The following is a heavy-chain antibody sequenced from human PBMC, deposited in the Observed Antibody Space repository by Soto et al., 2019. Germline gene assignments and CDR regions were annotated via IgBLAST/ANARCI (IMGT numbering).Heavy chain of an antibody. D-gene: IGHD2-2*01. CDR2: IIPIFGTA. CDR1: GGTFSSYA. V-gene: IGHV1-69*13. Sequence: GASVKVSCKASGGTFSSYAISWVRQAPGQGLEWMGGIIPIFGTANYAQKFQGRVTITADESTSTAYMELGSLRSEDTAVYYCARYCSSTSCPYYYYYGMDVWGQGTTVTVSS. J-gene: IGHJ6*02. CDR3: ARYCSSTSCPYYYYYGMDV.